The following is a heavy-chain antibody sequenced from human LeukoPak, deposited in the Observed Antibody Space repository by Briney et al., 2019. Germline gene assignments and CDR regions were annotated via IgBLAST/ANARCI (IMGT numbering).Heavy chain of an antibody. CDR1: GGSISSYY. D-gene: IGHD1-1*01. CDR2: IYYSGST. Sequence: SETLSLTCTVSGGSISSYYWSWIRQPPGKGLEWIGYIYYSGSTNYNPSLKSRVTISVDTSKNQYSLKLSSVTAADTAVYYCARATTGTTNWFDPWGQGTLVTVSS. CDR3: ARATTGTTNWFDP. V-gene: IGHV4-59*01. J-gene: IGHJ5*02.